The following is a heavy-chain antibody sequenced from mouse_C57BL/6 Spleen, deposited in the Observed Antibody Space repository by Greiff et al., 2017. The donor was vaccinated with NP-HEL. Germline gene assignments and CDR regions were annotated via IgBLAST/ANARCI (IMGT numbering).Heavy chain of an antibody. D-gene: IGHD2-3*01. CDR3: ARSSYDYVDY. CDR2: ICPGDGDT. Sequence: VQLQQSGPELVKPGASVKISCKASGYAFSSSWMNWVKQRPGKGLEWIGRICPGDGDTNYNGKFKGKATLTADKSSSTAYMQLSILTSEDSAVYFCARSSYDYVDYWGQGTTLTVAS. J-gene: IGHJ2*01. V-gene: IGHV1-82*01. CDR1: GYAFSSSW.